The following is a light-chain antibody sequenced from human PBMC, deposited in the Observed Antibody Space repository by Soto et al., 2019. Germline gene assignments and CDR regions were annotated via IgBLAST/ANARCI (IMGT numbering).Light chain of an antibody. V-gene: IGKV2D-29*01. CDR2: KVS. J-gene: IGKJ4*01. Sequence: DIVMTQTPLSLSVTPGQPASISCKSTQSLLHSDGKTYLYWYLQRTGQPPQPLIHKVSNRFSGVPDRFSGDESETDFTLKISRVEAEDVGVYYCMQSIQLPLTFGGGTKVEIK. CDR3: MQSIQLPLT. CDR1: QSLLHSDGKTY.